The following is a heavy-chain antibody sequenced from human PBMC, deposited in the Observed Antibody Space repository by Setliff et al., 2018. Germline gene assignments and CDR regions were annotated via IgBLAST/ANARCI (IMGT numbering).Heavy chain of an antibody. D-gene: IGHD1-1*01. J-gene: IGHJ4*02. Sequence: SETLSLTCTVPGFSINSGTHFWGWIRQPPGKGLEWIGRIHYSGNTYYNASLKSRVIISVDTAQNQFSLSLSSVTAADTAVYYCARTGTYRYFDYWGQGTLVTVSS. CDR3: ARTGTYRYFDY. CDR2: IHYSGNT. CDR1: GFSINSGTHF. V-gene: IGHV4-39*01.